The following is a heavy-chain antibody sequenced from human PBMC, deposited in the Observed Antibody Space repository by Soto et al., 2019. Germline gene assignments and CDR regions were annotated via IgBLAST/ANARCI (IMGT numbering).Heavy chain of an antibody. D-gene: IGHD6-19*01. J-gene: IGHJ4*02. V-gene: IGHV3-7*03. Sequence: GGSLRLSCADSGFSFSSHWMHWVRQAPGKGLEWVANIKQDGNDKRYVDSVKGRFTISRDNAKSSLYLQMTSLRAEDTAVYYCARYSYSSGPQDSWGQGTLVTVSS. CDR2: IKQDGNDK. CDR3: ARYSYSSGPQDS. CDR1: GFSFSSHW.